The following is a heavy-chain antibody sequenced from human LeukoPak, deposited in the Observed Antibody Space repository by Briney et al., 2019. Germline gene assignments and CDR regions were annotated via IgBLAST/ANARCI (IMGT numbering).Heavy chain of an antibody. CDR1: GGTFSSYA. Sequence: GASVKVSCKASGGTFSSYAISWVRQAPGQGLEWMGGIIPIFGTANYAQKFQGRVTITTDEPTSTAYMELSSLRSEDTAVYYCARGCSSTSCYGGDYYYYYMDVWGKGTTVTVSS. D-gene: IGHD2-2*01. V-gene: IGHV1-69*05. J-gene: IGHJ6*03. CDR3: ARGCSSTSCYGGDYYYYYMDV. CDR2: IIPIFGTA.